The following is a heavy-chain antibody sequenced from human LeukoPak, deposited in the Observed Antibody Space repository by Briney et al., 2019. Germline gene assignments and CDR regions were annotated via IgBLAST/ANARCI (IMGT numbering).Heavy chain of an antibody. CDR1: GGSFSGYY. J-gene: IGHJ4*02. CDR3: ARVGIAVAGFDY. D-gene: IGHD6-19*01. V-gene: IGHV4-34*01. Sequence: PSETLSLTRAVYGGSFSGYYWSWIRQPPGKGLEWIGEINHSGSTNYNPSLKSRVTISVDTSKNQFSLKLSSVTAADTAVYYCARVGIAVAGFDYWGQGTLVTVSS. CDR2: INHSGST.